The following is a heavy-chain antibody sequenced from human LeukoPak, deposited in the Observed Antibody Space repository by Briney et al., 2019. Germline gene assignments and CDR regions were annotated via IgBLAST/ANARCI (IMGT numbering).Heavy chain of an antibody. J-gene: IGHJ4*02. CDR3: ARRLKSGSYPLDY. D-gene: IGHD1-26*01. Sequence: SETLSLTCAVSGGSISSYYWSWIRQPPGKGLEWIGYIYYSGSTNYNPSLKSRVTISVDTSKNQFSLKLSPVTAADTAVYYCARRLKSGSYPLDYWGQGTLVTVSS. CDR2: IYYSGST. V-gene: IGHV4-59*12. CDR1: GGSISSYY.